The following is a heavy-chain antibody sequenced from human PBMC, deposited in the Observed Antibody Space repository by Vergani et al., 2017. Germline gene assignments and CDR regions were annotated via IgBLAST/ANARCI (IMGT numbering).Heavy chain of an antibody. V-gene: IGHV3-7*02. Sequence: EVQLVESGGGLVQPGGSLRLSCAASGFTFSSYWMSWVRQAPGKGLEWVANIKQDGSEKYYVDSVKGRFTISRDNAKNSLYLQMNSLRAEDTAVYYCARGGAEHIVVVTAIKVVYFQHWGQGTLVTVSS. J-gene: IGHJ1*01. CDR2: IKQDGSEK. CDR3: ARGGAEHIVVVTAIKVVYFQH. D-gene: IGHD2-21*02. CDR1: GFTFSSYW.